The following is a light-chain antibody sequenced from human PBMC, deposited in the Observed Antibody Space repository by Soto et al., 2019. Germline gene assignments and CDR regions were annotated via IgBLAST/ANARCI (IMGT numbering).Light chain of an antibody. J-gene: IGLJ1*01. V-gene: IGLV2-23*02. CDR3: CSHAGSTTYV. CDR2: EVS. Sequence: QSVLTQPASVSGSPGQSITISCTGTSSDVGSYNLVSWYQQHPGKAPKLMIFEVSKRPSGVSNRFSGSKSDNTASLAISGLQAEDEADYYCCSHAGSTTYVFGTGTKV. CDR1: SSDVGSYNL.